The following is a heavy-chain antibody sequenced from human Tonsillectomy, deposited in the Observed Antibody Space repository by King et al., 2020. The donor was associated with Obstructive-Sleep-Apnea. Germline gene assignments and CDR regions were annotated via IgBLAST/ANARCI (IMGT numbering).Heavy chain of an antibody. CDR2: ISTDGSST. CDR3: VKELPTAPDAFDI. Sequence: VQLVESGGGLVQPGGSLRLSCSASGFTFSRNVVHWVRQAPGKGLEYVAVISTDGSSTYYADSVRGRFTISRDNSKNTLYLQMSSLRAEDTAVYYCVKELPTAPDAFDIWGQGTMVTVSS. D-gene: IGHD5-18*01. V-gene: IGHV3-64D*09. J-gene: IGHJ3*02. CDR1: GFTFSRNV.